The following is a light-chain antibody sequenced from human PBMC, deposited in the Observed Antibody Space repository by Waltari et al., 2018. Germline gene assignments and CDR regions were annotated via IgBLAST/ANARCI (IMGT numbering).Light chain of an antibody. CDR1: QSISTY. V-gene: IGKV1-39*01. J-gene: IGKJ3*01. CDR2: ASS. Sequence: DIQMTQSPSSLSASVGDRVTITCRASQSISTYLNWYQQKPGKAPKVLIYASSSLQSGVPPRFSCSGAETDFTLTISSLQPQDFASYYCQQSYSTPPFTFGPGTKVDIK. CDR3: QQSYSTPPFT.